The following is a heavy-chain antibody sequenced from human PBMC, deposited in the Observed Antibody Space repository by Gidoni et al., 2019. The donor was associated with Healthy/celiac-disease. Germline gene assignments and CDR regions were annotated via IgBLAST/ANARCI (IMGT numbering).Heavy chain of an antibody. CDR2: ISGSGGST. CDR3: AKDLGRFLEWLGFDY. CDR1: GFTFSSYA. Sequence: EVQLLESGGGLVQPGGSLRLSCAASGFTFSSYAMSGVRQAPGKGLEWVSAISGSGGSTYYADSVKGRFTISRDNSKNTLYLQMNSLRAEDTAVYYCAKDLGRFLEWLGFDYWGQGTLVTVSS. V-gene: IGHV3-23*01. J-gene: IGHJ4*02. D-gene: IGHD3-3*01.